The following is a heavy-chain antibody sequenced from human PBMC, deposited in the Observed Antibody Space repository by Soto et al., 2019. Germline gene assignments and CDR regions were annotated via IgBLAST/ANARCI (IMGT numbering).Heavy chain of an antibody. Sequence: GASVKVSCKASGGTFSSYAISWVRQAPGQGLEWMGGIIPIFGTANYAQKFQGRVTITADESASTAYMELSSLRSEDTAVYYCARSASYCSSTSCYISSAFDYWGQGTLVTV. CDR3: ARSASYCSSTSCYISSAFDY. CDR2: IIPIFGTA. J-gene: IGHJ4*02. V-gene: IGHV1-69*13. CDR1: GGTFSSYA. D-gene: IGHD2-2*02.